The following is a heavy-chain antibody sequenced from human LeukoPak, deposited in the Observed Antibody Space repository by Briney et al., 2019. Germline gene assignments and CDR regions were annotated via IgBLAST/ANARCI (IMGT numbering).Heavy chain of an antibody. CDR2: ISGSGGST. Sequence: GGSLRLSCAASGFTFSSYAMSWVRQAPGKGLEWVSAISGSGGSTYYADSVKGRFTISRDNSKNTLYLQMNSLRAEDTALYHCARGGYDYVWGSYRYYFDYWGQGTLVTVSS. D-gene: IGHD3-16*02. J-gene: IGHJ4*02. V-gene: IGHV3-23*01. CDR3: ARGGYDYVWGSYRYYFDY. CDR1: GFTFSSYA.